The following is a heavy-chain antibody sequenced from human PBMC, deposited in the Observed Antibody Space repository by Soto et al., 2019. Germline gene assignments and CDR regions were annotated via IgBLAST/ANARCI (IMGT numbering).Heavy chain of an antibody. D-gene: IGHD6-13*01. Sequence: QVQLVESGGGVVQPGRSLRLSCAASGFTFSSYGMHWVRQAPGKGLEWVAVIWYDGSNKYYADSVKGRFTISRDNSKNTLYLQMNSLRVEDTAVYYCARDRQQLVYYHGMDVWGQGTTVTVSS. CDR1: GFTFSSYG. V-gene: IGHV3-33*01. CDR2: IWYDGSNK. CDR3: ARDRQQLVYYHGMDV. J-gene: IGHJ6*02.